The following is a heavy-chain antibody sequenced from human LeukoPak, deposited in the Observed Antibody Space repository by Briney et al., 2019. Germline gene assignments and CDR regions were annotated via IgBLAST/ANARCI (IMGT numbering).Heavy chain of an antibody. CDR1: GGSFSGYY. V-gene: IGHV4-34*01. Sequence: SETLSLTCTVYGGSFSGYYWSWIRQPPGKGLEWIGEINHSGSTNYSPSLKSRVTVSVDTSKNQFSLKLSSVTAADTAVYYCARARDYARWYFDYWGQGTLVTVSS. D-gene: IGHD4-17*01. CDR2: INHSGST. CDR3: ARARDYARWYFDY. J-gene: IGHJ4*02.